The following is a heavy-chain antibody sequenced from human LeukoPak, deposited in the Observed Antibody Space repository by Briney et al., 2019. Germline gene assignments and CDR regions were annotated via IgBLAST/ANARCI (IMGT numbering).Heavy chain of an antibody. V-gene: IGHV3-74*01. Sequence: GRSLRLSCTTSGFTFSSYWMHWVRQAPGKGLVWVSRNNTDGSSTSYADSVKGRFTISRDNAKNTLYLQMNSLRAEDTAVYYCTRDRVIMVRGAESLFGYWGQGTLVTVSS. J-gene: IGHJ4*02. CDR2: NNTDGSST. CDR3: TRDRVIMVRGAESLFGY. CDR1: GFTFSSYW. D-gene: IGHD3-10*01.